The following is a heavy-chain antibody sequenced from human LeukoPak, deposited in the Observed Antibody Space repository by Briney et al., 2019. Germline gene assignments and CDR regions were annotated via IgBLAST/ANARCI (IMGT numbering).Heavy chain of an antibody. CDR3: ARQIRAAVLPFYMDV. J-gene: IGHJ6*03. CDR2: INHSGST. D-gene: IGHD6-25*01. Sequence: KPSETLSLTCAVYGGSFSGYYWSWIRQPPGKGLEWIGEINHSGSTNYNPSLKSRVTISVDTSKNQFSLKLSSVTAADTAVYYCARQIRAAVLPFYMDVWGKGTTVTISS. V-gene: IGHV4-34*01. CDR1: GGSFSGYY.